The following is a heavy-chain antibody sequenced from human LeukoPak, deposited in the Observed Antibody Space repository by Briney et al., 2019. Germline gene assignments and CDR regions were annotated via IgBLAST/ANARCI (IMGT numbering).Heavy chain of an antibody. V-gene: IGHV3-23*01. Sequence: GGSLRLSCLTSGFTFSTNAMSWVRQAPGKGLEWISGISGSGASTYYADSVTGRYTISRDNSRNTLYLQMNSLRGDDTAVYYCAKDVGKWESLHFFDYWGQGTLVTVSS. CDR1: GFTFSTNA. CDR2: ISGSGAST. CDR3: AKDVGKWESLHFFDY. D-gene: IGHD1-26*01. J-gene: IGHJ4*02.